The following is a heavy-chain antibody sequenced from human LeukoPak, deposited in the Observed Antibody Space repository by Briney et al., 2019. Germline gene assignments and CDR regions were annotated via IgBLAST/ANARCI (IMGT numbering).Heavy chain of an antibody. V-gene: IGHV4-59*01. CDR1: GGSISSYY. D-gene: IGHD3-22*01. CDR2: IYYSGST. J-gene: IGHJ5*02. Sequence: SETLSLTCTVSGGSISSYYWSWIRQPPGKGLEWIGYIYYSGSTNYNPSLKSRVTISVDTSKNQFSLKLSSVTAADTAVYYCARHYYDSSGPTYPWGQGTLSPSPQ. CDR3: ARHYYDSSGPTYP.